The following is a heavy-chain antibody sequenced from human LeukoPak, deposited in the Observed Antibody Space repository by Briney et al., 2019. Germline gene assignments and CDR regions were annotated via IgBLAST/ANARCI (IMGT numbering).Heavy chain of an antibody. J-gene: IGHJ5*02. CDR2: IIPFLDIP. V-gene: IGHV1-69*04. Sequence: GASVKVSCKASGGTFSSYGFSWVRQAPGQGLEWMGRIIPFLDIPNYAQMFQGRLTITADKSTSTSYMELTHLRSDDTAVYYCARAGQVGHNYLDPWGQGTLVTVSS. CDR3: ARAGQVGHNYLDP. CDR1: GGTFSSYG. D-gene: IGHD1-1*01.